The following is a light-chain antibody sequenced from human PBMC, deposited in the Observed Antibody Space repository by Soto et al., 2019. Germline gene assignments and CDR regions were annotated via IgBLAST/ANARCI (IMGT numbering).Light chain of an antibody. J-gene: IGKJ1*01. Sequence: EIVLTQSPGTLSLSPGERATLSCRASQSVSNNYLAWYQQKPGQAPRLLIYGASNRATGIPDRFSGSGSGIVFTLTISRLEPEDFAVYYCQQYGSSGTFGQGTKVEIK. CDR3: QQYGSSGT. CDR2: GAS. V-gene: IGKV3-20*01. CDR1: QSVSNNY.